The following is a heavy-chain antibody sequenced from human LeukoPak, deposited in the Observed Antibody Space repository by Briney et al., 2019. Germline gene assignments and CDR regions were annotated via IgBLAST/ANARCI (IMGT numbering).Heavy chain of an antibody. D-gene: IGHD3-10*01. CDR2: IDPSDSYT. CDR1: GYIFASNW. V-gene: IGHV5-10-1*01. CDR3: ARHGTGGFDY. Sequence: GESLKISCKCAGYIFASNWISWVRQLPGKGLEWMGRIDPSDSYTNYSPSFQGHVTISPDKSISTAFLQWNSLKASDTAMYFCARHGTGGFDYWGQGTLVTVSS. J-gene: IGHJ4*02.